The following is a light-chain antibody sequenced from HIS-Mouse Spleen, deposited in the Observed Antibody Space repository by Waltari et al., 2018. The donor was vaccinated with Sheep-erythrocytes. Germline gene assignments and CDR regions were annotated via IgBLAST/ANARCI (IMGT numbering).Light chain of an antibody. CDR3: SSYTSSSTLV. V-gene: IGLV2-14*01. Sequence: QSALTQPASVSGSPGQSITISCTGTSSDFGGYNYVSWYQPHPGKAPKLMIYEVSNRPAGVSNRFSGSKSGNTASLTISGLQAEDEADYYCSSYTSSSTLVFGGGTKLTVL. J-gene: IGLJ3*02. CDR2: EVS. CDR1: SSDFGGYNY.